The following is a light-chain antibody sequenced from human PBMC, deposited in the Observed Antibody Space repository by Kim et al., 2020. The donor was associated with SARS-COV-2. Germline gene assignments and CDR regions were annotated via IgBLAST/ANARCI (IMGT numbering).Light chain of an antibody. CDR2: GAS. CDR1: QSISSS. Sequence: SLSPGERATRACSASQSISSSLAWYQQKPGQAPRVLIYGASARATGIPARFSGSGSGTEFTLTISNLQSEDFAVYYCQQYAYWRAFGQGTRLEIK. J-gene: IGKJ5*01. V-gene: IGKV3-15*01. CDR3: QQYAYWRA.